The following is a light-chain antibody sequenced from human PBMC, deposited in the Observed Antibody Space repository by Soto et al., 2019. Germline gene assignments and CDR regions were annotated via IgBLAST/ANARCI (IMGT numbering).Light chain of an antibody. CDR2: DAS. J-gene: IGKJ3*01. V-gene: IGKV3-11*01. CDR1: QSVDNY. CDR3: QQRNKWPPIFT. Sequence: IVLTQSPATLSLSPGERATLSCRASQSVDNYLAWYQQKAGQAPRLLIYDASKRATGIPARFSGSGSGTDFTLTISSLEPEDFAVYYCQQRNKWPPIFTFGPGTRVDIK.